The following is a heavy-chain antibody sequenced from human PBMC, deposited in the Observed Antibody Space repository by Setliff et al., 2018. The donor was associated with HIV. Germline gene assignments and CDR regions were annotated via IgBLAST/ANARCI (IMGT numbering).Heavy chain of an antibody. D-gene: IGHD3-10*01. CDR1: GHTFTNVD. J-gene: IGHJ6*04. Sequence: GASVKVSCKASGHTFTNVDIHRLRRATGQGLEWMGWMNPNTGVSGYALKFQARVTMARDTSISTAYMELSSLTSEDTAVYYCARGKGVGGVVITGGLDVWGKGTTVTVSS. CDR2: MNPNTGVS. V-gene: IGHV1-8*01. CDR3: ARGKGVGGVVITGGLDV.